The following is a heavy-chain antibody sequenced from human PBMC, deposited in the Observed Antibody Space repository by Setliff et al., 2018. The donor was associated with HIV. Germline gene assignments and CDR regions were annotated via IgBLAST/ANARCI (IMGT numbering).Heavy chain of an antibody. CDR2: ISHGGST. CDR1: GGSFIGHY. D-gene: IGHD7-27*01. CDR3: ARAWGPVTRALGS. V-gene: IGHV4-34*01. Sequence: SETLSLTCAVYGGSFIGHYHSWIRQAPGKGLEWSGEISHGGSTNYNPSLKSRVSMSVDTSKNQFSLKLISVTAAYTAVYYCARAWGPVTRALGSLGQGTLVTVSS. J-gene: IGHJ5*02.